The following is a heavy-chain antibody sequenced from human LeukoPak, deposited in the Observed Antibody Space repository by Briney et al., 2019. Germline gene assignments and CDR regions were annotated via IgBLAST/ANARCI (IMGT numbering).Heavy chain of an antibody. Sequence: ASVKVSCKASGYTFTSYGISWVRQAPGQGLEWMGWISAYNGNTNYAQKLQGRVTMTTDTSTSTAYMELRSLRSDDTAVYYCARDLELLWFGEAGWFDPWGQGTLVTVSS. J-gene: IGHJ5*02. CDR1: GYTFTSYG. CDR3: ARDLELLWFGEAGWFDP. V-gene: IGHV1-18*01. D-gene: IGHD3-10*01. CDR2: ISAYNGNT.